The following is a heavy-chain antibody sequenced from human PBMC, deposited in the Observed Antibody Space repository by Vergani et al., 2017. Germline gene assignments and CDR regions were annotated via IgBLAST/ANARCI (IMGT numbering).Heavy chain of an antibody. D-gene: IGHD3-3*01. J-gene: IGHJ4*02. V-gene: IGHV3-48*02. Sequence: EVQLVESGGGLVQPGGSLRLSCAASGFTFSSYSMNWVRQAPGKGLEWVSYISSSSSTIYYADSVKGRFTISRDNAKNSLYQQMNSLRDEDTAVYYCAREGVAYFDYWGQGTLVTVSS. CDR1: GFTFSSYS. CDR2: ISSSSSTI. CDR3: AREGVAYFDY.